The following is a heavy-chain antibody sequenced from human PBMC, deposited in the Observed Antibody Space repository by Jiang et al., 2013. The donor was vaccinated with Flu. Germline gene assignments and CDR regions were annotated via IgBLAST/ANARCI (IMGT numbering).Heavy chain of an antibody. D-gene: IGHD4-17*01. CDR3: ARHQRLGMTTVTRAFDY. CDR2: IYPGDSDT. Sequence: YWIGWVRQMPGKGLEWMGIIYPGDSDTRYSPSFQGQVTISADKSISTAYLQWSSLKASDTAMYYCARHQRLGMTTVTRAFDYWGQGTLVTVSS. J-gene: IGHJ4*02. V-gene: IGHV5-51*01. CDR1: YW.